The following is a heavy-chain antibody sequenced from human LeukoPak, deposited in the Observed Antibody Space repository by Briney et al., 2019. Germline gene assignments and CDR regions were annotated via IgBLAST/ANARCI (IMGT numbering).Heavy chain of an antibody. V-gene: IGHV3-30-3*01. CDR1: GXTFSDFG. CDR2: ISYDGSNK. J-gene: IGHJ4*02. CDR3: ARDKYGYNTPIDY. D-gene: IGHD5-24*01. Sequence: GRSLRLSWAASGXTFSDFGMYWVRQAPGKGLEWVAVISYDGSNKYHADSVKGRFTISRDNSKNTLYLQMNSLRLEDTAVYYCARDKYGYNTPIDYWGQGTLVTVSS.